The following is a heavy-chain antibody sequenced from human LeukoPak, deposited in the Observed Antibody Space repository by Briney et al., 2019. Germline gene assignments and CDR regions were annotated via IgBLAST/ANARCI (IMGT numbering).Heavy chain of an antibody. J-gene: IGHJ3*02. V-gene: IGHV1-8*03. CDR2: MNPNSGNT. CDR1: GYTFTSYD. CDR3: ARGEYSSGDDAFDI. Sequence: ASVKVSCKASGYTFTSYDINWVRQATGQGLEWMGWMNPNSGNTGYAQKSQGRVTITRNTSISTAYMELSSLRSEDTAVYYCARGEYSSGDDAFDIWGQGTMVTVSS. D-gene: IGHD6-19*01.